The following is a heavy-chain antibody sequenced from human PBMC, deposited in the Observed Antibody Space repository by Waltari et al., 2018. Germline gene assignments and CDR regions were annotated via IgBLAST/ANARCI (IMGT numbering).Heavy chain of an antibody. CDR2: IYSGGNT. CDR1: GLHINIKY. D-gene: IGHD3-3*01. J-gene: IGHJ6*02. CDR3: ARDHHVLRFSYGLDV. V-gene: IGHV3-66*01. Sequence: EEQLVESGGGLVQPGGSLRLSCAVSGLHINIKYMSWVRQAPGKGLEWVSVIYSGGNTYYADSVKGRFIISRDTSKNTLYLQMNSLRAEDTAIYYCARDHHVLRFSYGLDVWGQGTTVTVSS.